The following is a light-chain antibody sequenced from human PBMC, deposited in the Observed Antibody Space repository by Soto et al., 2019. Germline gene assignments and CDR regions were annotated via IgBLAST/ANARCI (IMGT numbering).Light chain of an antibody. Sequence: EIVLTQSPGTLSLSPGERATLSCRASQSVSSSYLAWYQQKPGQAPTLLIYGASSRATGIPDRFSGSGSGTDVTVTISRLEPEEFAVYYCQQYGSSFSWTFGQGTKVDIK. V-gene: IGKV3-20*01. CDR1: QSVSSSY. CDR3: QQYGSSFSWT. J-gene: IGKJ1*01. CDR2: GAS.